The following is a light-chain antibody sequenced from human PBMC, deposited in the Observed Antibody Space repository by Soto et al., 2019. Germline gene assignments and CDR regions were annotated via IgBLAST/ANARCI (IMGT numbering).Light chain of an antibody. CDR3: QSYHSSYPYV. J-gene: IGLJ1*01. CDR2: EDN. Sequence: NFMLTQPHSVPESPGKTVTISCTRSGGSIASGYVQWYRQRPGSAPTTVIYEDNQRPSGVPDRFSGSIDSSSNSASLTISGLQTEDEADYYCQSYHSSYPYVFGTGTKVTVL. CDR1: GGSIASGY. V-gene: IGLV6-57*03.